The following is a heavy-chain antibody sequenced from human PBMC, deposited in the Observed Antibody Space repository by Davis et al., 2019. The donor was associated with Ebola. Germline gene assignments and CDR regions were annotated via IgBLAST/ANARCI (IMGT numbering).Heavy chain of an antibody. CDR2: IYYSGIT. D-gene: IGHD6-19*01. CDR1: GGSIISSSSY. Sequence: SETLSLTCTVSGGSIISSSSYWGWIRQPPRKGLEWIGSIYYSGITYYNPSLKSRVTISVDTSKNQFSLKLSSVTAADTAVYYCARSRVAGPGLDYWGQGTLATVSS. V-gene: IGHV4-39*01. CDR3: ARSRVAGPGLDY. J-gene: IGHJ4*02.